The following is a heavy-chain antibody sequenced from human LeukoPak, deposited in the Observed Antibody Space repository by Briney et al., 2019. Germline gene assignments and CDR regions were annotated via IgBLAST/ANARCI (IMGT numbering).Heavy chain of an antibody. J-gene: IGHJ4*02. Sequence: GGSLRLSCAASRFTFRSYAMHWVRQAPGKGLEWVAFISYDGTNKYYADSVKGRFTISRDNFKNTLFMQMSSLRAEDTAVYYCARGPLAAVVAAIDYWGQGILVTVSS. CDR3: ARGPLAAVVAAIDY. V-gene: IGHV3-30*04. CDR1: RFTFRSYA. CDR2: ISYDGTNK. D-gene: IGHD2-15*01.